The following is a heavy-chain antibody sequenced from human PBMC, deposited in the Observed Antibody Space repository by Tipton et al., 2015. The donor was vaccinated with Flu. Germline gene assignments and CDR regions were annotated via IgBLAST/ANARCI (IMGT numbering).Heavy chain of an antibody. V-gene: IGHV3-53*01. CDR2: IYIGGSI. CDR3: ARGREARGGHYGMDV. D-gene: IGHD3-10*01. CDR1: GFNVSSNY. Sequence: QLVQSGGGLIQPGGSLRLSCAAPGFNVSSNYMSWVRQAPGKGLEWVSVIYIGGSIYYADSVKGRFTISRDKSKNTVYLQMNSLRAEDTAVYYCARGREARGGHYGMDVWGQGTTVTVSS. J-gene: IGHJ6*02.